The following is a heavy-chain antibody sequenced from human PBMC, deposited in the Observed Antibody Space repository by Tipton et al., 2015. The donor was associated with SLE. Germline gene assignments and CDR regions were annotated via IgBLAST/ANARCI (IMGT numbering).Heavy chain of an antibody. CDR1: GFTFSSYA. Sequence: SLRLSCAASGFTFSSYAMSWVRQAPGKGLEWVSVIYSGGSSTYYADSVKGRFTISRDNSKNTLYLQMNSLRAEDTAVYYCAKAGHYGYFDLWGRGTLVTVSS. V-gene: IGHV3-23*03. CDR2: IYSGGSST. CDR3: AKAGHYGYFDL. J-gene: IGHJ2*01.